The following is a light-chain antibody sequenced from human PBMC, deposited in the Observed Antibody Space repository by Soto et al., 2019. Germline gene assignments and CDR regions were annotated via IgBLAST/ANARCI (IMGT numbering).Light chain of an antibody. V-gene: IGLV2-8*01. J-gene: IGLJ2*01. CDR1: SSDIGGYNY. CDR3: CSYSGSRLI. Sequence: QSALTQPPSASGSPGQSVTISCTGTSSDIGGYNYVSWYQQHPGKAPKLMIYDVNKRPSGVPDRFSGSKSGNTASLTVSGLQAEDEADYYCCSYSGSRLIFGGGTKVTVL. CDR2: DVN.